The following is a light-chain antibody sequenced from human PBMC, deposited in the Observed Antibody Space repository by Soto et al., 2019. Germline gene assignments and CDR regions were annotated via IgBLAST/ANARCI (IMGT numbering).Light chain of an antibody. CDR3: QVWDSSSDLVV. J-gene: IGLJ2*01. CDR1: SSNIGAGFD. V-gene: IGLV1-40*01. Sequence: QSVLTQPPSLSGAPGQRVTISCTGSSSNIGAGFDVHWYQQVPGTAPRLLINANTNRPSGVPDRFSGSNSGNTATLTISRVEAGDEADYYCQVWDSSSDLVVFGGGTKLTVL. CDR2: ANT.